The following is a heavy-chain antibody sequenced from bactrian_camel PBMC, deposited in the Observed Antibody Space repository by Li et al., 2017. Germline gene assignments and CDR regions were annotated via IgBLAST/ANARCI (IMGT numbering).Heavy chain of an antibody. D-gene: IGHD2*01. CDR3: AAASGSILWDRYGLLLRPVTYKY. V-gene: IGHV3-2*01. CDR2: IYSDGTYT. Sequence: HVQLVESGGGSVQTGGSLRLSCAASGSIQRTNCMGWFRQAPGKGLEWVSSIYSDGTYTYYADSVKGRFTISRDNAKNTVYLQMNSLKLEDTAMYYCAAASGSILWDRYGLLLRPVTYKYWGQGTQVTVS. CDR1: GSIQRTNC. J-gene: IGHJ4*01.